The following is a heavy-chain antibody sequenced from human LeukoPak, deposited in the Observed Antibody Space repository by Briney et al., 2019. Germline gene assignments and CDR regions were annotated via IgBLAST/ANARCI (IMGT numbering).Heavy chain of an antibody. Sequence: GASVKVSCKASGYTFTSYGISWVRQAPGQGLEWMGWISAYNGNTNYAQKLQGRVTMTTDTSTSTAYMELRSLRSDDTAVYYCARDPITMVRGVIMGGYNWFDPWGQGTLVTVSS. CDR2: ISAYNGNT. CDR1: GYTFTSYG. CDR3: ARDPITMVRGVIMGGYNWFDP. D-gene: IGHD3-10*01. J-gene: IGHJ5*02. V-gene: IGHV1-18*01.